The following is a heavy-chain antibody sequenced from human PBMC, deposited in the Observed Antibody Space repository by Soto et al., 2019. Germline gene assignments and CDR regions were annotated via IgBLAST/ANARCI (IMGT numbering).Heavy chain of an antibody. CDR1: GGSISSGGHY. CDR2: SYYSGST. Sequence: QVQLQESGPGLVKPSQTLSLTCTVSGGSISSGGHYWSLIRQHPGKGLEWIGYSYYSGSTYYNPSLKSRVTISVDTSKTQSSLKLSCVTDADTAVYYCARDSHPTVTTDYYYGMDVWGQGTTVTVS. CDR3: ARDSHPTVTTDYYYGMDV. V-gene: IGHV4-31*03. J-gene: IGHJ6*02. D-gene: IGHD4-17*01.